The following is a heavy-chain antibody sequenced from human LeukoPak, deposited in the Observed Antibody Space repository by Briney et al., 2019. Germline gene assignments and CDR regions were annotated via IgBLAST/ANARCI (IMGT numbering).Heavy chain of an antibody. CDR2: INPNSGGT. D-gene: IGHD5-24*01. Sequence: ASVKVSCKASGYTFTGYYMHWVRQAPGQGLEWMGWINPNSGGTNYAQKFQGWVTMTRDTSISTAYMELSRLRSEDTAVYFCARGGDGNNYPIDYWGQGTLVTVSS. CDR1: GYTFTGYY. J-gene: IGHJ4*02. V-gene: IGHV1-2*04. CDR3: ARGGDGNNYPIDY.